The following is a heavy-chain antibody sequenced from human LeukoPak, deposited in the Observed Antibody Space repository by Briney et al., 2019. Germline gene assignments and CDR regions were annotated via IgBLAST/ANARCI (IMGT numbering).Heavy chain of an antibody. V-gene: IGHV4-34*01. CDR2: INHSGST. Sequence: SETLSLTCAVYGGSFSGYYWSWTRQPPGKGLEWIGEINHSGSTNYNPSLKSRVTISVDTSKNQCSLKLSSVTAADTAVYYCARGPVCSSTSCSRGWYFDLWGRGTLVTVSS. CDR3: ARGPVCSSTSCSRGWYFDL. D-gene: IGHD2-2*01. CDR1: GGSFSGYY. J-gene: IGHJ2*01.